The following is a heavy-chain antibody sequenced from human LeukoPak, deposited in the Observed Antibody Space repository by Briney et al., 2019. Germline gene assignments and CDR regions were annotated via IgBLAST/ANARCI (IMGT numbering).Heavy chain of an antibody. V-gene: IGHV3-21*01. J-gene: IGHJ6*02. Sequence: GGSLRLSCAASGFTFSSYSMNWVRQAPGKGLEWVSSISSSSSYIYYADSVKGRFTISRDNAKNSLYLQMNSLRAEDTAVYYCARDREGYGDYYYYYGMDVWGQGTTVTVSS. CDR3: ARDREGYGDYYYYYGMDV. D-gene: IGHD4-17*01. CDR1: GFTFSSYS. CDR2: ISSSSSYI.